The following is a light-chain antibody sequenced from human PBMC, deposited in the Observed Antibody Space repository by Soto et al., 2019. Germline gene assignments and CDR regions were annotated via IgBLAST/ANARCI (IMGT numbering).Light chain of an antibody. CDR3: MQSTQLPPT. V-gene: IGKV2D-29*01. CDR1: QSLLDSDGKTY. CDR2: EVS. J-gene: IGKJ1*01. Sequence: DIVMAQTPLSLSVTPGQPASISCKSSQSLLDSDGKTYLFWFVQKPGQPPHLLIYEVSNRFSGVXEXXSGSGSGTDFTLKISRVEAEDVGIYYCMQSTQLPPTFGHGTKVEIK.